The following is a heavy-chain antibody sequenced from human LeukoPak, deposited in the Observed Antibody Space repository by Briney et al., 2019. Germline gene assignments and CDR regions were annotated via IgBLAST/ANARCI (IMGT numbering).Heavy chain of an antibody. CDR2: MYYSGST. V-gene: IGHV4-39*01. CDR1: GGSISSTTYC. D-gene: IGHD2-21*01. Sequence: SETLSLTCTVSGGSISSTTYCWRWVRQPPGKGLEWIGCMYYSGSTYYSSSLKGRITISLDTPKNQFSLRLNSVTASDTAVYSCLRHIAYHATLAYWGQGLLVPVSS. CDR3: LRHIAYHATLAY. J-gene: IGHJ4*02.